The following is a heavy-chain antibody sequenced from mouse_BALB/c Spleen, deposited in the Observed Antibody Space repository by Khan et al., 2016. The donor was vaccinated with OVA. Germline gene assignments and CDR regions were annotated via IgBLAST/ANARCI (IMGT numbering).Heavy chain of an antibody. CDR3: ARGYEFFPY. V-gene: IGHV1-26*01. CDR1: GYSFTVYY. Sequence: EVQLQQSGPDLVKPGASVKISCKASGYSFTVYYMTWVKQSHGKSPEWIGRVNPNNGDTNYNQNFKGKAILTVDKSSNTAYMEIRSLTSEDSAVFYCARGYEFFPYWGQGTLVTVSA. J-gene: IGHJ3*01. CDR2: VNPNNGDT. D-gene: IGHD2-12*01.